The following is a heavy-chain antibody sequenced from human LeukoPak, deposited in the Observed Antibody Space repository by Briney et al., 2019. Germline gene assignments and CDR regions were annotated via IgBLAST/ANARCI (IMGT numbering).Heavy chain of an antibody. Sequence: SETLSLTCTVSGGSISSGDYYWRWIRQPPGKGLEWIGYIYYSGSTYYNPSLKSRVTISVDTSKNQFSLKLSSVTAADTAVYYCARTYYYGSGGETGFDYWGQGTLVTVSS. CDR3: ARTYYYGSGGETGFDY. CDR2: IYYSGST. D-gene: IGHD3-10*01. J-gene: IGHJ4*02. V-gene: IGHV4-30-4*01. CDR1: GGSISSGDYY.